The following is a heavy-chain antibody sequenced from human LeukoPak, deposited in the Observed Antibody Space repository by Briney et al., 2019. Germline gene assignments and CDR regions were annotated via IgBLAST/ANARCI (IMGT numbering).Heavy chain of an antibody. J-gene: IGHJ4*02. Sequence: GGSLRLSCAASGFTFSSYAMSWVSQAPGKELEWVSAISGSGGSAYCADSVKGRFTISRDNSKNTLYLQMNSLRAEDTAVYYCAKFFPPARKRGDYWGQGTLVTVSS. CDR2: ISGSGGSA. CDR3: AKFFPPARKRGDY. CDR1: GFTFSSYA. V-gene: IGHV3-23*01. D-gene: IGHD2-2*01.